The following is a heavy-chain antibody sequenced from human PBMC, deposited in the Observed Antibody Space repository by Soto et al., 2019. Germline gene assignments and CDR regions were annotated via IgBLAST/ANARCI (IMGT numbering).Heavy chain of an antibody. CDR1: GASVSSGLYY. J-gene: IGHJ4*02. CDR3: ARQVRSTSYFEY. CDR2: IYYTGIT. Sequence: SETLSLTCPVFGASVSSGLYYWSWIRQPPGKGLEYIGYIYYTGITNYNPSLKSRVIISIDTSKNQFSLNLNSVTAADTAMYYCARQVRSTSYFEYWGQGTLVTVSS. V-gene: IGHV4-61*01.